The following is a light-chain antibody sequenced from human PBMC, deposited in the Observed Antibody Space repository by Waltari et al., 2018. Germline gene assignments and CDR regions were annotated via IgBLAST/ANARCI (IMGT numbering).Light chain of an antibody. CDR3: QQYDNWPRT. J-gene: IGKJ1*01. V-gene: IGKV3-15*01. CDR2: AAS. CDR1: QSVGRD. Sequence: ETVMTQSPAALSVSPGERATLFCRASQSVGRDLAWYQQKPGQAPRLLISAASTRATGIPVRFSGGGSGTDFTLTISSMLSEDFAVYYCQQYDNWPRTFGQGTRVEI.